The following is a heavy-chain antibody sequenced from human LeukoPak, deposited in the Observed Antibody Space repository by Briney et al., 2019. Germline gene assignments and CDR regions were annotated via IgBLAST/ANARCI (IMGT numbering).Heavy chain of an antibody. J-gene: IGHJ6*02. Sequence: ASVKVSCRASGGTFSSYAISWVRQAPGQGLEWMGRIIPILGIANYAQKFQGRVTITADKSTSTAYMEPSSLRSEDTAVYYCARQFRYGSGSYPSARYYYYYGMDVWGQGTTVTVSS. CDR2: IIPILGIA. V-gene: IGHV1-69*04. D-gene: IGHD3-10*01. CDR1: GGTFSSYA. CDR3: ARQFRYGSGSYPSARYYYYYGMDV.